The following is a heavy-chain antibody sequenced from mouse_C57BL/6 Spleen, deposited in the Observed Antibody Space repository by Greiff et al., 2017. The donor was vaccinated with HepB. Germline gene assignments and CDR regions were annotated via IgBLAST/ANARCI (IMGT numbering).Heavy chain of an antibody. J-gene: IGHJ2*01. CDR2: ISGGGGNT. CDR3: ARQRDGYFDY. V-gene: IGHV5-9*01. CDR1: GFTFSSYT. Sequence: EVQVVESGGGLVKPGGSLKLSCAASGFTFSSYTMSWVRQTLEKRLEWVATISGGGGNTYYPDSVKGRFTISRDNAKNTLYLQMSSLRSEDTALYYCARQRDGYFDYWGQGTTLTVSS.